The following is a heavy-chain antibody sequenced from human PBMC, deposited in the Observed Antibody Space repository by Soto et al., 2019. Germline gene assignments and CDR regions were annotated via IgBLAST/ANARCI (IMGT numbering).Heavy chain of an antibody. D-gene: IGHD6-19*01. CDR2: IIPIFGTA. J-gene: IGHJ4*02. CDR3: ARETEQWLGTYYFDY. Sequence: QVQLVQSGAEVKKPGSSVKVSCKASGGTFSSYAISWVRQAPGQGLEWMGGIIPIFGTANYAQKFQGRVTIPADESTSTAYMELSSLRSEDTAVYYCARETEQWLGTYYFDYWGQGTLVTVSS. V-gene: IGHV1-69*01. CDR1: GGTFSSYA.